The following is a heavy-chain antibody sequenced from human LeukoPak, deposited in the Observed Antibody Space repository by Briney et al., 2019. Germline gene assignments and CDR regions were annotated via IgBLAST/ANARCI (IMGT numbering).Heavy chain of an antibody. Sequence: ASVKVSCKASGYTFTSYGISWVRQAPGQGLEWMGWISAYNGNTNYAQKLQGRVTMTTDTSTSTAYMQLRSLSSDDTAVYYCARNYYDSSGYYYVFRTGFDYWGQGTLVTVSS. V-gene: IGHV1-18*01. CDR2: ISAYNGNT. CDR3: ARNYYDSSGYYYVFRTGFDY. D-gene: IGHD3-22*01. J-gene: IGHJ4*02. CDR1: GYTFTSYG.